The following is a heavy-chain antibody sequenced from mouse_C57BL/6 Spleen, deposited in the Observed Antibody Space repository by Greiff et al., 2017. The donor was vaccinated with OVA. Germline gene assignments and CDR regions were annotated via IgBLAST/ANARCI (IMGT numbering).Heavy chain of an antibody. J-gene: IGHJ3*01. Sequence: EVKVVESGAGLVKPGGSLKLSCAASGFTFSSYAMSWVRQTPEKRLEWVAYISSGGDYTYYAETVKGRFTISRDNARNTLYLQMSSLKSEDTAMYYCTKDQGDGYSWFAYWGQGTLVTVSA. CDR2: ISSGGDYT. CDR1: GFTFSSYA. V-gene: IGHV5-9-1*02. D-gene: IGHD2-3*01. CDR3: TKDQGDGYSWFAY.